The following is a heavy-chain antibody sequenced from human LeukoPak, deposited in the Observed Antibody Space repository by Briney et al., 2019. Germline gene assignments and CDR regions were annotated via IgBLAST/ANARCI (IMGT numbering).Heavy chain of an antibody. J-gene: IGHJ4*02. Sequence: PSETLSLTCTVSGGSISSGFYWGWIRQPPGKGLEWIGSIYHSGSTHYSSSLKSRVAISVDTSKNQLSLRMSSVTAADTAVYYCARGVGLTQGGTFDYWGQGTLVTVSS. CDR1: GGSISSGFY. CDR3: ARGVGLTQGGTFDY. D-gene: IGHD1-26*01. V-gene: IGHV4-38-2*02. CDR2: IYHSGST.